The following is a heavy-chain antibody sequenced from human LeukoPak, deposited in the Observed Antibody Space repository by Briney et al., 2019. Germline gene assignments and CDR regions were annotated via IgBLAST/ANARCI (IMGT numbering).Heavy chain of an antibody. J-gene: IGHJ3*02. Sequence: SQTLSLTCAISGDSVSSNSDVWNWIRQSPSRGLEWLGRTYYRSKWYNDYAVSVKSRITINPDTSKNQFSLQLNSVTPEDTAVYYCANSGAVADEAFDIWGQGTMVTVSS. CDR3: ANSGAVADEAFDI. D-gene: IGHD6-19*01. V-gene: IGHV6-1*01. CDR1: GDSVSSNSDV. CDR2: TYYRSKWYN.